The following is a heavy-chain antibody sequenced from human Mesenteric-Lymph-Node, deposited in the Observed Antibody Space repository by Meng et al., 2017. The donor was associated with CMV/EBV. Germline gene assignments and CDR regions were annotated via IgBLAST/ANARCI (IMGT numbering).Heavy chain of an antibody. CDR1: GFTFDDYA. V-gene: IGHV3-NL1*01. CDR2: IYSGGST. Sequence: GESLKISCAASGFTFDDYAMHWVRQAPGKGLEWVSVIYSGGSTYYADSVKGRFTISRDNSKNTLYLQMNSLRAEDTAVYYCAKSIRRARTGTSGMDVWGQGTTVTVSS. CDR3: AKSIRRARTGTSGMDV. D-gene: IGHD1-7*01. J-gene: IGHJ6*02.